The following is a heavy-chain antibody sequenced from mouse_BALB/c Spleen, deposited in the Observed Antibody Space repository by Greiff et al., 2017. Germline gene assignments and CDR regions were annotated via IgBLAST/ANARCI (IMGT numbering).Heavy chain of an antibody. CDR1: GYTFTSYV. D-gene: IGHD2-2*01. V-gene: IGHV1-14*01. Sequence: LVESGPELVKPGASVKMSCKASGYTFTSYVMHWVKQKPGQGLEWIGYINPYNDGTKYNEKFKGKATLTSDKSSSTAYMELSSLTSEDSAVYYCARSGLPGAMDYWGQGTSVTVSS. CDR2: INPYNDGT. J-gene: IGHJ4*01. CDR3: ARSGLPGAMDY.